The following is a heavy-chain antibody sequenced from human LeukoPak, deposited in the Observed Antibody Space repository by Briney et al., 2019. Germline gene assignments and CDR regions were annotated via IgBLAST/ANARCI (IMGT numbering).Heavy chain of an antibody. CDR2: INEDGREK. CDR1: GFTFSSNA. J-gene: IGHJ5*02. CDR3: ARPHREFRGNWYGFWLVL. Sequence: GGSLTLSCAASGFTFSSNAMNWVRQAPGKGLEWVANINEDGREKYYVDSVKGRFTISRDNAKNSLYLQMNNLRAEDTAVYYCARPHREFRGNWYGFWLVLWGQGTLVTVSS. D-gene: IGHD6-13*01. V-gene: IGHV3-7*01.